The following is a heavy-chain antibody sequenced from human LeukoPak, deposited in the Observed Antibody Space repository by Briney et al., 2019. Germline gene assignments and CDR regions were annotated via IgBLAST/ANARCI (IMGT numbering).Heavy chain of an antibody. Sequence: SGTLSLTCTVSVRSISSYYWSWIRKPPGKGLEWLGYIYYSGSTNYNPSLKSRVTISVDTSKNQFSLKLSSVTAADTAVYYCARVGGTNYYYYGMDVWGQGTTVTVSS. CDR3: ARVGGTNYYYYGMDV. D-gene: IGHD1-1*01. J-gene: IGHJ6*02. CDR1: VRSISSYY. V-gene: IGHV4-59*01. CDR2: IYYSGST.